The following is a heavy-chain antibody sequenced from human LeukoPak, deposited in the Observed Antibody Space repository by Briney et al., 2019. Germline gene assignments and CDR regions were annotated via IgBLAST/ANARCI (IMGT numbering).Heavy chain of an antibody. J-gene: IGHJ3*02. D-gene: IGHD3-22*01. V-gene: IGHV4-59*01. Sequence: SETLSLTCTVSGGSISSYYWSWIRQPPGKGLEWIGYIYYSGSTNYNPSLKSRVTISVDTSKNQFSLKLSSVTAADTAVYYCAREQSYYDSSGPGAIGGGDAFDIWGQGTMVTVSS. CDR3: AREQSYYDSSGPGAIGGGDAFDI. CDR1: GGSISSYY. CDR2: IYYSGST.